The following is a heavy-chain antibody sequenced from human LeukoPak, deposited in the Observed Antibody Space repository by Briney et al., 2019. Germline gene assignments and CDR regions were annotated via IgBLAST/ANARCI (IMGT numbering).Heavy chain of an antibody. V-gene: IGHV3-43*02. D-gene: IGHD3-10*01. CDR3: AKDRDYYGSGSDY. CDR1: GFTFENYA. J-gene: IGHJ4*02. CDR2: VRGDGSRT. Sequence: PGGSLRLSCAASGFTFENYAMHWVRQVPGKGLEWVSVVRGDGSRTYYADSVKGRFTISRDNSKNTLFLQMNSLRAEDTAIYYCAKDRDYYGSGSDYWGQGTLVTVSP.